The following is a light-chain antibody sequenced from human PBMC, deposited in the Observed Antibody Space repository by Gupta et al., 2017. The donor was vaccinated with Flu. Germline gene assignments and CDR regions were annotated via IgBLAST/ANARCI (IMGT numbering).Light chain of an antibody. J-gene: IGLJ3*02. CDR3: LIMYGGAWV. CDR2: KTD. CDR1: AGAVISDYY. Sequence: QTVVPQEPSLPVSPGGPVTLTCASSAGAVISDYYPNWFQQKAGQAPRALIYKTDNTHSWTPARFSGSLLGSKAALTLSGAQPEDEADYYCLIMYGGAWVFGGGTKLTVL. V-gene: IGLV7-43*01.